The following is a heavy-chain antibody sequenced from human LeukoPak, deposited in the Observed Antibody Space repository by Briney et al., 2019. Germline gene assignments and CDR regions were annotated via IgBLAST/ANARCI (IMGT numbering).Heavy chain of an antibody. CDR2: FNPSGGST. CDR3: ARVRDGYNDAFDI. V-gene: IGHV1-46*01. J-gene: IGHJ3*02. CDR1: GCTFTNYY. Sequence: ASVKVSCKASGCTFTNYYMHWVRQAPGQGLEWMGVFNPSGGSTSYAQKFQGRVTMTRDTSTSTVYMELSSLRSEDAAVYYCARVRDGYNDAFDIWGQGTMVTVSS. D-gene: IGHD5-24*01.